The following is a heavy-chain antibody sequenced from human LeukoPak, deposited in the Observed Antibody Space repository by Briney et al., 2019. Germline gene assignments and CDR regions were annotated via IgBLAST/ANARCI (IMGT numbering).Heavy chain of an antibody. CDR3: ARHAGSTYYYYYMDV. Sequence: SETLSLTCAVYGGSFSGYYWSWIRQPPGKGLEWIGEINHSGSTNYNPSLKSRVTISVDTSKNQFSLKMTSVTAADTAVYYCARHAGSTYYYYYMDVWGKGTTVTISS. V-gene: IGHV4-34*01. D-gene: IGHD3-10*01. CDR2: INHSGST. CDR1: GGSFSGYY. J-gene: IGHJ6*03.